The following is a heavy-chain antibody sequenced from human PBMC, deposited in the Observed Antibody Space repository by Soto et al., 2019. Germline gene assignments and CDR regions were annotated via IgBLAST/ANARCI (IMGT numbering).Heavy chain of an antibody. V-gene: IGHV3-9*01. D-gene: IGHD4-17*01. Sequence: EVQLVESGGGLVQPGRSLRLSCAASGFTFDDYAMHWVRQAPGKGLEWVSGISWNSGSIGYADSVKGRFTISRDNAKNSLFLEMNRLRAEDTALYYCAKAPYGDYQPLAWYFDLWGRGTLVTVSS. J-gene: IGHJ2*01. CDR1: GFTFDDYA. CDR3: AKAPYGDYQPLAWYFDL. CDR2: ISWNSGSI.